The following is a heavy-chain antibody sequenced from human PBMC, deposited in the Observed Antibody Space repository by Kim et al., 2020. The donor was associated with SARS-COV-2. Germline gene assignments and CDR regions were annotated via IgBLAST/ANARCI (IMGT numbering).Heavy chain of an antibody. CDR1: GYTFTGYY. J-gene: IGHJ6*02. CDR3: ARSWPIVAVGGTYYYYRMNV. D-gene: IGHD6-19*01. CDR2: INPNSGGT. V-gene: IGHV1-2*02. Sequence: ASVKVSCKASGYTFTGYYMHWVRQAPGQGLEWMGWINPNSGGTNYAQKFQGRVTMTRDTSISTAYMELSRLRSDDTAVYYCARSWPIVAVGGTYYYYRMNVWGQGTTVTV.